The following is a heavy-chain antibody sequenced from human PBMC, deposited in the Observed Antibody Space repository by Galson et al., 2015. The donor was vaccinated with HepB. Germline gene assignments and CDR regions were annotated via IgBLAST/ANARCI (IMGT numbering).Heavy chain of an antibody. Sequence: SLRLSCAASGFTFSSYWMNWVRQAPGKGLEWVANLQQDGNERYYLDSVKGRFTISRDNAKNSLYLQMNSLRAEDTAVYYCARGNHGGIHDYWGQGTQVTVSS. J-gene: IGHJ4*02. D-gene: IGHD4-23*01. CDR2: LQQDGNER. V-gene: IGHV3-7*03. CDR1: GFTFSSYW. CDR3: ARGNHGGIHDY.